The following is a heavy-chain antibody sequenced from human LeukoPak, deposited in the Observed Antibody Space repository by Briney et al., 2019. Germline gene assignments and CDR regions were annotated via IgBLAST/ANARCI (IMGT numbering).Heavy chain of an antibody. Sequence: PGGSLRLSCAASGFTFSDYYMSWIRQAPGKGLEWVSYISSSGSTIYYADSVKGRFTISRDNAKNSLYLQMNSLRAEDTALYYCAKDRGSWAGLPNRGFDYWGQGTLVTVSS. CDR2: ISSSGSTI. CDR1: GFTFSDYY. D-gene: IGHD3/OR15-3a*01. J-gene: IGHJ4*02. CDR3: AKDRGSWAGLPNRGFDY. V-gene: IGHV3-11*01.